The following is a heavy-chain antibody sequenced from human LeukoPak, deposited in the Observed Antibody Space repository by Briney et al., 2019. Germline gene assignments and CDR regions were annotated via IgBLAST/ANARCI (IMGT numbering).Heavy chain of an antibody. D-gene: IGHD3-22*01. CDR1: GYTSTSYG. Sequence: ASVKVPCKASGYTSTSYGISWVRQAPGQGLEWMGWISAYNGNTNYAQKLQGRVTMTTDTSTSTAYMELRSLGSDDSAVYYCARKSRYDGRGDDALDIWGQGTTVTVSS. V-gene: IGHV1-18*01. CDR2: ISAYNGNT. CDR3: ARKSRYDGRGDDALDI. J-gene: IGHJ3*02.